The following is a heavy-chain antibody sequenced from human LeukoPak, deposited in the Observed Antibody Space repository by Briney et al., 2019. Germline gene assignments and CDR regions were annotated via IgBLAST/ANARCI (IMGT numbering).Heavy chain of an antibody. CDR3: AKDMGSTAMVSYYGMDV. D-gene: IGHD5-18*01. Sequence: GGSLRLSCAASGFTFSSYAMHWVRQAPGKGLERVAVISYDGSNKYYADSVKGRFTISRDNSKNTLYLQMNSLRAEDTALYYCAKDMGSTAMVSYYGMDVWGQGTTVTVSS. V-gene: IGHV3-30*04. CDR1: GFTFSSYA. J-gene: IGHJ6*02. CDR2: ISYDGSNK.